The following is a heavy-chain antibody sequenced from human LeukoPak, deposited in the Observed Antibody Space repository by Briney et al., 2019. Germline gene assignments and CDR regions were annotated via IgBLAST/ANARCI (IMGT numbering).Heavy chain of an antibody. CDR2: INHSGST. Sequence: SETLSLTCAVYGGSFSGYYWSWIRQPPGKGLEWIGEINHSGSTNYNSSLKSRVTISVDTSKNQFSLKLSSVTAADTAVYYCARGSSGDAFDIWGQGTMVTVSS. D-gene: IGHD6-6*01. CDR1: GGSFSGYY. CDR3: ARGSSGDAFDI. J-gene: IGHJ3*02. V-gene: IGHV4-34*01.